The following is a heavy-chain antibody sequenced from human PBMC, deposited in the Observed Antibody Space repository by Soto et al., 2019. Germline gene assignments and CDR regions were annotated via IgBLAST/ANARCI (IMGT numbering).Heavy chain of an antibody. CDR1: GFTFMSYW. CDR2: INSDGSST. Sequence: GSLRLSCAASGFTFMSYWMECFLQAPVEVLLWVSRINSDGSSTSYADSVKGRFTISRDNAKNTLYLQMNSLRAEDTAVYYCARDRGGFLEWERMQGYGMDVWGQGTTVTVSS. CDR3: ARDRGGFLEWERMQGYGMDV. D-gene: IGHD3-3*01. V-gene: IGHV3-74*01. J-gene: IGHJ6*02.